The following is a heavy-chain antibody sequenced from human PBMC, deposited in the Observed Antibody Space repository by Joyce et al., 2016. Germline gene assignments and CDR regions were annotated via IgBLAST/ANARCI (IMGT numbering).Heavy chain of an antibody. CDR3: ARSQWLAPLMY. CDR1: GGSFRGFL. V-gene: IGHV4-34*02. D-gene: IGHD6-19*01. Sequence: QVQLQQWGAGLLKPSETLSLTCGVNGGSFRGFLWTWVRQPPGEGLQWIGDVNTSGATDYNPDLKSRVTISVDTSKNQFSLTLTSITAADTAMYYWARSQWLAPLMYWGQGSLVAVCS. CDR2: VNTSGAT. J-gene: IGHJ4*02.